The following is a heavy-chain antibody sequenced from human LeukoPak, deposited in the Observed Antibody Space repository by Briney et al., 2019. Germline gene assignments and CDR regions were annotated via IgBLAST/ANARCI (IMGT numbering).Heavy chain of an antibody. CDR3: AKGYSSGWYNWFDP. CDR2: ISGSGGST. D-gene: IGHD6-19*01. Sequence: GGSLRLSCAASGFTFSSYAMSWVRQAPGKGLEWVSAISGSGGSTYYAYSVKGRFTISRDNSKNTLYLQMSSLRAEDTAVYYCAKGYSSGWYNWFDPWGQGTLVTVSS. J-gene: IGHJ5*02. CDR1: GFTFSSYA. V-gene: IGHV3-23*01.